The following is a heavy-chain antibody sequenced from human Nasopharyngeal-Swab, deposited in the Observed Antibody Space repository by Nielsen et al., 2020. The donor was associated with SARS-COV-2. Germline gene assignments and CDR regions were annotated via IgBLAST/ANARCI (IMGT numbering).Heavy chain of an antibody. CDR2: LYYSGTT. Sequence: SETLSLTCTVSGGSFRTSTSDYWGWIRQPPGKGLEWIGTLYYSGTTYCNPSLKSRVTMSVDTSRNQFSLKLSSVTAADTAVYYCAREASAYFDYWGQGILVTVLS. CDR3: AREASAYFDY. J-gene: IGHJ4*02. V-gene: IGHV4-39*02. CDR1: GGSFRTSTSDY.